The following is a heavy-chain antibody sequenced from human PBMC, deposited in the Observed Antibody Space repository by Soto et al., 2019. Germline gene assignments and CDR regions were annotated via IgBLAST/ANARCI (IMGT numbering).Heavy chain of an antibody. D-gene: IGHD3-22*01. CDR2: IYYSGST. CDR3: HNYYDLKRAFDI. CDR1: GGSISSGGYY. Sequence: LSLNCTVSGGSISSGGYYWSWIRQHPGKGLEWIGYIYYSGSTYYNPSLKSRVTISVDTSKNQFSLKLSSVTAADTAVYYCHNYYDLKRAFDIWGQGTMVTVSS. V-gene: IGHV4-31*03. J-gene: IGHJ3*02.